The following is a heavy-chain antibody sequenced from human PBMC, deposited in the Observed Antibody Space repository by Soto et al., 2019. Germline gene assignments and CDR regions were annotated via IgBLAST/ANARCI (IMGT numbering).Heavy chain of an antibody. J-gene: IGHJ3*02. CDR3: VAGVVRIQLWEI. CDR1: GFTFSSYD. D-gene: IGHD5-18*01. Sequence: GGSLRLSCAASGFTFSSYDMHWVRQATGKGLEWVSAIGTAGDTYYPGSVKGRFTISRENAKNSLYLQMNSLRAEDTAVYYCVAGVVRIQLWEIWGQGTMVTVSS. V-gene: IGHV3-13*01. CDR2: IGTAGDT.